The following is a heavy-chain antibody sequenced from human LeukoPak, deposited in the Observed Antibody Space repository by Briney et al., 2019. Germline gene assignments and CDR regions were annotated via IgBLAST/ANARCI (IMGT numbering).Heavy chain of an antibody. CDR2: IIPILGIA. J-gene: IGHJ4*02. CDR1: GGTFSSYA. D-gene: IGHD3-10*01. CDR3: ARYYYGSGSYSDY. Sequence: SVKVSCKASGGTFSSYAISWVRQAPGQGLEWMGRIIPILGIANYAQKLQGRVTMTTDTSTSTAYMELRSLRSDDTAVYYCARYYYGSGSYSDYWGQGTLVTVSS. V-gene: IGHV1-69*04.